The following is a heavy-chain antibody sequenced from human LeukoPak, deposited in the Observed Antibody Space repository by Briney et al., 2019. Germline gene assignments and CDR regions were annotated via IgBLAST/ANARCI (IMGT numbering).Heavy chain of an antibody. J-gene: IGHJ4*02. CDR1: GGSISSYY. CDR3: AREGGSGYSDY. V-gene: IGHV4-59*01. Sequence: SETLSLTCTVTGGSISSYYWSWIRQPPGKGLEWIGYIYYSGSTNYNPSLKSRVTISVDTSKNQFSLKLSSVTAADTAVYYCAREGGSGYSDYWGQGTLVTVSS. CDR2: IYYSGST. D-gene: IGHD3-3*01.